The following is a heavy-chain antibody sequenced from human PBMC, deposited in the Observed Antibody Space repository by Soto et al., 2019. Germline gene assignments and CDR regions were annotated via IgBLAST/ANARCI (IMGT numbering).Heavy chain of an antibody. D-gene: IGHD3-3*01. CDR2: VNSDGRKT. CDR3: ARDRGRPDFFER. CDR1: EFNCGVYW. J-gene: IGHJ3*01. V-gene: IGHV3-74*01. Sequence: PGGSLRLSFAASEFNCGVYWVHWFRQAPGKGLVWVEHVNSDGRKTIYADSVKGRFTISRDNAKSTLYLQLNSLRAEDTAVYCCARDRGRPDFFERWGQGTMVTVSS.